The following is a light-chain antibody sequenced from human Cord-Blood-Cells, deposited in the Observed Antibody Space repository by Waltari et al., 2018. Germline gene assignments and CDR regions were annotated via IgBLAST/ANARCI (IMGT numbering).Light chain of an antibody. V-gene: IGKV3-11*01. CDR1: QSVSSY. CDR3: QQRSNWPPVT. CDR2: DAS. J-gene: IGKJ3*01. Sequence: EIVLTQSPATLSLYPGERATLSCRASQSVSSYLAWYQQTPGQAPRLLIYDASNRATGIPARFSGSGSGTDFTLTISSLEPEDFAVYYCQQRSNWPPVTFGPGTKVDIK.